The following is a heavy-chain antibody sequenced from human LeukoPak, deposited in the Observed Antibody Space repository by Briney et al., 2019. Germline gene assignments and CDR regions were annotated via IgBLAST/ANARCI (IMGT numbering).Heavy chain of an antibody. CDR2: IIPILGMS. D-gene: IGHD2-2*01. V-gene: IGHV1-69*04. CDR1: GGTFSSYA. CDR3: ARELLPAVTEGWFDP. J-gene: IGHJ5*02. Sequence: SVKVSCKASGGTFSSYAISWVRQAPGQGLEWMGRIIPILGMSKYAQKFQGRVTMTEDTSTDTAYMELSSLTSDDTAVYYCARELLPAVTEGWFDPWGQGTLVTVSS.